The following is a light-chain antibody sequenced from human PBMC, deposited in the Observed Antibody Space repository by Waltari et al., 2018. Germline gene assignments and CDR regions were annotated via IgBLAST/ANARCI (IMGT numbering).Light chain of an antibody. J-gene: IGKJ2*01. CDR1: QSISSY. CDR2: AAS. CDR3: QQSYSTPLMYT. Sequence: DIQMTQSPSSLSASVGDRVTITCRASQSISSYLNWYHQKPGKAPKLLIYAASSLQSGVPSRFSGSGSGTDFTLTISSLQPEDFATYYCQQSYSTPLMYTFGQGTKLEIK. V-gene: IGKV1-39*01.